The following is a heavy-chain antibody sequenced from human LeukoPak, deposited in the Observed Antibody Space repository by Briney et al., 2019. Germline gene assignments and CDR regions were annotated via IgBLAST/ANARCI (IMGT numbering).Heavy chain of an antibody. CDR2: FDPEDGET. Sequence: ASVKVSCKASGYTFTSNYMHWVRQAPGKGLEWMGGFDPEDGETIYAQKFQGRVTITRDTSASTAYMELSSLRSEDTAVYYCASPLTYSSGWSYFDYWGQGTLVTVSS. CDR3: ASPLTYSSGWSYFDY. D-gene: IGHD6-19*01. CDR1: GYTFTSNY. J-gene: IGHJ4*02. V-gene: IGHV1-24*01.